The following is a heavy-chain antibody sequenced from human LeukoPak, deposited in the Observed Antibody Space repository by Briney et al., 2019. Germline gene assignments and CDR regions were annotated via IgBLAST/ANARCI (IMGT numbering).Heavy chain of an antibody. D-gene: IGHD1-26*01. J-gene: IGHJ4*02. Sequence: PGGSLRLSCAASGFTFSSYAMHWVRQAPGKGLEWVAVISYDGSNKYYADSVKGRFTISRDNSKNTLYLQMNSLRAEDTAVYYCARGSYSGSSGFDYWGQGTLVTVSS. V-gene: IGHV3-30-3*01. CDR2: ISYDGSNK. CDR3: ARGSYSGSSGFDY. CDR1: GFTFSSYA.